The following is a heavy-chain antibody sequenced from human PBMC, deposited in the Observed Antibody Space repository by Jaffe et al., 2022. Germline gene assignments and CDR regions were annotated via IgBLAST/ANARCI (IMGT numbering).Heavy chain of an antibody. CDR2: ISGSGGST. D-gene: IGHD6-19*01. J-gene: IGHJ6*03. Sequence: EVQLLESGGGLVQPGGSLRLSCAASGFTFSSYAMSWVRQAPGKGLEWVSAISGSGGSTYYADSVKGRFTISRDNSKNTLYLQMNSLRAEDTAVYYCAMDFIAVIIYYYYYMDVWGKGTTVTVSS. CDR3: AMDFIAVIIYYYYYMDV. CDR1: GFTFSSYA. V-gene: IGHV3-23*01.